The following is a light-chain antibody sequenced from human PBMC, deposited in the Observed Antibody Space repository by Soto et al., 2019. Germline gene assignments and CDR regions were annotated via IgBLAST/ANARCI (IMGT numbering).Light chain of an antibody. CDR1: QSVGTY. Sequence: ENVLTQSPCTLSLGPLEISTLSFRASQSVGTYLAWYQHKPGQAPRLLIFDASKRATGIPARFSGSGSGTDFTLTISSLEPEDFAVYYCHHYGSSPLTFGQGTRLEIK. CDR3: HHYGSSPLT. J-gene: IGKJ5*01. CDR2: DAS. V-gene: IGKV3-11*01.